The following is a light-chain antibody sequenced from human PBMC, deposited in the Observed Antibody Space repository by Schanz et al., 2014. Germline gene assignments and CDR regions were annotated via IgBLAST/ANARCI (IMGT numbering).Light chain of an antibody. Sequence: EIVLTQSPVTLSLYPGERATLSCRASQSVNSYLAWYQQKPGLAPRLLIYDASNRATGIPARFSGSGSGTDFTLTISSLEPEDFAVYYCQQRSNWPPGYTFGQGTKLEIK. J-gene: IGKJ2*01. CDR3: QQRSNWPPGYT. V-gene: IGKV3-11*01. CDR2: DAS. CDR1: QSVNSY.